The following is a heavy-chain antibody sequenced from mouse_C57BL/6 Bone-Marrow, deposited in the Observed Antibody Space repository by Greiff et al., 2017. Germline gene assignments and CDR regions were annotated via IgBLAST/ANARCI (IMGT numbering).Heavy chain of an antibody. V-gene: IGHV1-69*01. CDR1: GYTFTSYW. CDR3: ARGTTVAAY. D-gene: IGHD1-1*01. CDR2: IDPSDSYT. J-gene: IGHJ3*01. Sequence: QVQLQQSGAELVMPGASVKLSCKASGYTFTSYWMHWVKQRPGQGLEWIGEIDPSDSYTNYNQKFKGKSTLTVDKSSSTAYMQLSSLTSEDSAGYYCARGTTVAAYWGQGGLGTVSA.